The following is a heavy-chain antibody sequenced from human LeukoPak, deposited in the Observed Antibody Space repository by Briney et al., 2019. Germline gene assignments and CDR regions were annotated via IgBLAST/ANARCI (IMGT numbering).Heavy chain of an antibody. J-gene: IGHJ4*02. CDR1: GFTFSSYS. CDR3: ARGESWSEFFDY. Sequence: PGGSLRLSCAVSGFTFSSYSMNWVRQAPGKGLEWVSSISSSSSYIYYADSVKGRFTISRDNAKNSLYLQMNSLRAEDTAVYYCARGESWSEFFDYWGQGTLVTVSS. V-gene: IGHV3-21*01. D-gene: IGHD6-13*01. CDR2: ISSSSSYI.